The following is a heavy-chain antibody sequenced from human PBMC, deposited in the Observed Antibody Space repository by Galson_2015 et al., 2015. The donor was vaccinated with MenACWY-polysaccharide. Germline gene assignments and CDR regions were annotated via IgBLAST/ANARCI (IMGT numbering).Heavy chain of an antibody. CDR3: AGGGLVRGALGWIDP. CDR2: TYYRSKWYI. CDR1: GDSVSSYSAG. D-gene: IGHD3-16*02. V-gene: IGHV6-1*01. Sequence: CAISGDSVSSYSAGWNWIRQSPSRGLEWLGRTYYRSKWYIDYAVSVNGRISITPDTSRNQFSLQLSSVTPEDPAIYYCAGGGLVRGALGWIDPWGPGILVTVSS. J-gene: IGHJ5*02.